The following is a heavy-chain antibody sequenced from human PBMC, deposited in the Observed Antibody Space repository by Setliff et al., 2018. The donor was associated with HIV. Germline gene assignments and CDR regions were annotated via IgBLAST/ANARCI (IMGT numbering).Heavy chain of an antibody. CDR3: AKGPNFEDAFDI. J-gene: IGHJ3*02. CDR2: LIPIVDIT. CDR1: GYTFTSYG. Sequence: WASVKVSCKASGYTFTSYGITWVRQAPGQGLEWMGGLIPIVDITKSTQKFRDRVTFTADESTKTAQMELSGLTFEDTAVYYCAKGPNFEDAFDIWGQGTVVTVSS. V-gene: IGHV1-69*10. D-gene: IGHD2-8*01.